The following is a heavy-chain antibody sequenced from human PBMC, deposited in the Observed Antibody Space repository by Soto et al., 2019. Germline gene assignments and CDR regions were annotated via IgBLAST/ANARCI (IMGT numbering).Heavy chain of an antibody. CDR3: AMPTYYYDSSGPPAY. CDR1: GFTFSTYS. V-gene: IGHV3-48*01. D-gene: IGHD3-22*01. Sequence: GGSLRLSCAASGFTFSTYSMNWVRQAPGKGLEWVSYISSSSSTIFYTDSVKGRFTVSRDNAKNSLYLQMNSLRAEDTAVYYCAMPTYYYDSSGPPAYWGQGTLVSGSS. CDR2: ISSSSSTI. J-gene: IGHJ4*02.